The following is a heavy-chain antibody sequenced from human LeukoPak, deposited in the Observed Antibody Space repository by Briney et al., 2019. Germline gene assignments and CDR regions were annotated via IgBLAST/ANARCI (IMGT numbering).Heavy chain of an antibody. CDR1: GYTFTGYY. Sequence: GASVKVSCKASGYTFTGYYMHWVRQAPGQGPEWMGRINPNSGGTNYAQKFQGRVTMTRDTSISTAYMELSRLRSDDTAVYYCARAVAGTPNYYYYMDVWGKGTTVTVSS. J-gene: IGHJ6*03. V-gene: IGHV1-2*06. D-gene: IGHD6-19*01. CDR3: ARAVAGTPNYYYYMDV. CDR2: INPNSGGT.